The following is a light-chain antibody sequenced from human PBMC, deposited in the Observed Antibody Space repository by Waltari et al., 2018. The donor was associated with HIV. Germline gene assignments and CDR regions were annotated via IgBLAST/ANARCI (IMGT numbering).Light chain of an antibody. CDR2: EVS. V-gene: IGLV2-14*01. CDR3: SSYTSSSTVV. J-gene: IGLJ2*01. Sequence: QSALTQPASVSGSPGQSITISCTGTSSDVGGYNYVSWYQQHPGKAPKLLIYEVSNRPSGVSNRFSGSKSGNPASLTISGLQAEDEAAYYCSSYTSSSTVVFGGGTKLTVL. CDR1: SSDVGGYNY.